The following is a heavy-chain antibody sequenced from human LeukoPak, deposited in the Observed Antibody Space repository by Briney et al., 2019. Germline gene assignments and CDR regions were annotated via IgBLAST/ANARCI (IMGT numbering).Heavy chain of an antibody. CDR1: GFTLSNYG. D-gene: IGHD1-26*01. V-gene: IGHV3-21*01. CDR3: ARSSGSVFEADY. Sequence: PGGSLRLSCAPSGFTLSNYGMNWVRQAPGKGLEWVSSISSTSSYIYYADPVKGRFTISRDNAKNSLYLQMNSLRAEDTAVYYCARSSGSVFEADYWGQGTLVTVSS. CDR2: ISSTSSYI. J-gene: IGHJ4*02.